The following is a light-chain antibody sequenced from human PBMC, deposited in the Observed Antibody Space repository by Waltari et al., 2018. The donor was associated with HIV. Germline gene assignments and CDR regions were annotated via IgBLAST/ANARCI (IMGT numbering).Light chain of an antibody. CDR3: QQYNTYLGT. CDR1: QSITSW. V-gene: IGKV1-5*03. CDR2: KAS. J-gene: IGKJ1*01. Sequence: DIQMTQSPSTLSASVVVRVTVTCRASQSITSWLAWYQQKPGKAPKLLIYKASVLETGVPSRFSGSGSGTEFTLTISSLQPDDFATYYCQQYNTYLGTFGQGTKVEIK.